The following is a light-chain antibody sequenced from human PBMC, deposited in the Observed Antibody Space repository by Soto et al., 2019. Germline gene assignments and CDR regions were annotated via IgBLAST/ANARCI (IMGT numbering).Light chain of an antibody. Sequence: QSALTQPASVSGSPGQSITISCTGSSSDIGAYDYVSWYQQRPVKAPKLMMFDVTNRPSGVSDRFSGSKSGNTASLTISGLPTEDDADYYCSSYTSSSTPYVFGTGTKLTVL. J-gene: IGLJ1*01. CDR1: SSDIGAYDY. CDR2: DVT. CDR3: SSYTSSSTPYV. V-gene: IGLV2-14*01.